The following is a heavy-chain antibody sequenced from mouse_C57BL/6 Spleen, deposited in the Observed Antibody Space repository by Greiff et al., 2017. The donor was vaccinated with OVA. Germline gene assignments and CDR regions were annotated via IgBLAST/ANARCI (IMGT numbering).Heavy chain of an antibody. V-gene: IGHV5-9*01. CDR3: ARRKFYFDY. J-gene: IGHJ2*01. CDR1: GFTFSSYT. Sequence: DVKLVESGGGLVKPGGSLKLSCAASGFTFSSYTMSWVRQTPEKRLEWVATISGGGGNTYYPDSVKGRFTLSRDNAKNTLYLQMSSLRSEDTALYYCARRKFYFDYWGQGTTLTVSS. CDR2: ISGGGGNT.